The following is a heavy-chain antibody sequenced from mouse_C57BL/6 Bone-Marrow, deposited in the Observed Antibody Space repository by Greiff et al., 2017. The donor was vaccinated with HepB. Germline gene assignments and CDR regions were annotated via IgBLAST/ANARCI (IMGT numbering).Heavy chain of an antibody. V-gene: IGHV1-82*01. CDR1: GYAFSSSW. CDR2: IYPGDGDT. CDR3: ARHIYYWYFDV. Sequence: LVESGPELVKPGASVKISCKASGYAFSSSWMNWVKQRPGKGLEWIGRIYPGDGDTNYNGKFKGKATLTADKSSSTAYMQLSSLTSEDSAVYFCARHIYYWYFDVWGTGTTVTVSS. J-gene: IGHJ1*03.